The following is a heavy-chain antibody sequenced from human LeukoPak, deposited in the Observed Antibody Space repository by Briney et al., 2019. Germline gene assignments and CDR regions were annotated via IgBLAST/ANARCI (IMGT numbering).Heavy chain of an antibody. CDR1: GGSISSGAYC. J-gene: IGHJ4*02. D-gene: IGHD6-13*01. CDR2: IDYRGST. CDR3: ARKLAAGADDS. Sequence: SETLSLSCTVSGGSISSGAYCWSWIRQHPAKGLEWIGYIDYRGSTYYKPSLKSRVSISVDTSKNQISLNLSSVTAADSAVYFCARKLAAGADDSWGQGTLVTVSP. V-gene: IGHV4-31*03.